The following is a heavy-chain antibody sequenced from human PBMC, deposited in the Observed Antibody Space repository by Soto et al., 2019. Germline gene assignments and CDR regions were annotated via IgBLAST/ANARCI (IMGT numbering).Heavy chain of an antibody. Sequence: SETLSLTCTVSGGSISSDTNYWARIRQPPGKGLEWIGYIYHSGSTYYNPSLKSRVTISVDRSKNQFSLKLSSVTAADTAVYYCARAHYGDYGYGMDVWGQGTTVTVSS. V-gene: IGHV4-39*07. CDR2: IYHSGST. D-gene: IGHD4-17*01. CDR1: GGSISSDTNY. CDR3: ARAHYGDYGYGMDV. J-gene: IGHJ6*02.